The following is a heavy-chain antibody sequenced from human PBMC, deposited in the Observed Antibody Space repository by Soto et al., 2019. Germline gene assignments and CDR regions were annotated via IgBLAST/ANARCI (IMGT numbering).Heavy chain of an antibody. V-gene: IGHV4-31*03. Sequence: QVQLQESGPGLVKPSQTLSLTCTVSSGSISSGGYYWSWIRQHPGKGLERIGYIYYSGSTYYNPSPKTRVTISVDKSKNQFSRKLISVPAADTAVYYCARGGRRSPSMDVWGQGTTVTVSS. J-gene: IGHJ6*02. CDR3: ARGGRRSPSMDV. CDR2: IYYSGST. CDR1: SGSISSGGYY.